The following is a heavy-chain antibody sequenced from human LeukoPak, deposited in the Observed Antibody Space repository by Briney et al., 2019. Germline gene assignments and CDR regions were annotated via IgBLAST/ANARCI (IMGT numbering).Heavy chain of an antibody. CDR1: GFTFSNYW. D-gene: IGHD2-21*02. J-gene: IGHJ4*02. V-gene: IGHV3-7*01. CDR3: ARDAAVTHYFDY. CDR2: IRDDGSEK. Sequence: GGSLRLSCAASGFTFSNYWMSWVRQAPGKGLEWVANIRDDGSEKWYVDSVKGRFTISRDNAKNSLYLQMNSLRVEDTAVYYCARDAAVTHYFDYWGQGALVTVSS.